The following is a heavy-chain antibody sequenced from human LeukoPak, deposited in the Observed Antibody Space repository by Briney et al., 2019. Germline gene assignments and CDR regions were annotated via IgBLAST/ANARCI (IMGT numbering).Heavy chain of an antibody. Sequence: GRSLRLSCAASGFTFSSYGMHWVRQAPGKGLEWVAVITSDGSDKYYADSVKGRFTNSRDNSKNTLFLQMNSLRVEDTAVYYSAAPGGGGWYWGPLDFWAQGTLVTVSS. CDR1: GFTFSSYG. CDR3: AAPGGGGWYWGPLDF. CDR2: ITSDGSDK. V-gene: IGHV3-30*03. J-gene: IGHJ4*02. D-gene: IGHD6-19*01.